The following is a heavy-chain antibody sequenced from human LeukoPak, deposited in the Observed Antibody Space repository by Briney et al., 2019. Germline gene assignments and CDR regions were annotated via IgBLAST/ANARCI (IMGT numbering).Heavy chain of an antibody. Sequence: GGSLILSCAASGFTFSSYEMNWVRQAPGKGLEWVSYISSSGSTIYSADSVKGRFTISRDNAKNSLYLQMNSLRAEDTAVYYCARDGSGWYDYWGQGILVTVSS. V-gene: IGHV3-48*03. D-gene: IGHD6-19*01. CDR2: ISSSGSTI. CDR1: GFTFSSYE. CDR3: ARDGSGWYDY. J-gene: IGHJ4*02.